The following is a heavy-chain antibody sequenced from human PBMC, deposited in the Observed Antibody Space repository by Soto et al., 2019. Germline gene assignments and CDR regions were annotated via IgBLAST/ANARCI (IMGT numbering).Heavy chain of an antibody. J-gene: IGHJ6*02. CDR2: ISYDGSNK. CDR1: GFTFSSYA. D-gene: IGHD3-22*01. Sequence: PVGSLRLSCAASGFTFSSYAMHWVRQAPGKGLEWVAVISYDGSNKYYADSVKGRFTISRDNSKNTLYLQMNSLRAEDTAVYYCARGDSSGYYYIDYYYGMDVWGQGTTVTVSS. V-gene: IGHV3-30-3*01. CDR3: ARGDSSGYYYIDYYYGMDV.